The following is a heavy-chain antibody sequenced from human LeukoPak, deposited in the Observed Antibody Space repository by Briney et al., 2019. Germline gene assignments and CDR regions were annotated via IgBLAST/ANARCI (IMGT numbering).Heavy chain of an antibody. CDR2: ISGSGGST. D-gene: IGHD4-11*01. V-gene: IGHV3-23*01. CDR1: GFTFSSYA. J-gene: IGHJ4*02. CDR3: AKGPNDSSNYLFDY. Sequence: PGGSLRLSCAASGFTFSSYAMSWVRQAPGKGLEWVSVISGSGGSTYYADSVKGRFTISRDNSKNTLYLQMNSLRAEDTAVYYCAKGPNDSSNYLFDYWGQGTLVTVSS.